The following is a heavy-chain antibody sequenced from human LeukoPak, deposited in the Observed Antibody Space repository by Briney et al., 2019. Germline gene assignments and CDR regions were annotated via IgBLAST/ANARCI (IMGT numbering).Heavy chain of an antibody. CDR3: ARGKGAYYFDY. V-gene: IGHV3-7*01. CDR1: GFTFSSYW. D-gene: IGHD3-16*01. J-gene: IGHJ4*02. Sequence: PGGSLRLSCAASGFTFSSYWMSWVRQAPGKGLEWVANIKQDGSEKYYVDSVKGRFTISRDNAKNSLYLQMNSLRAEDTAMYYCARGKGAYYFDYWGQGTLVTVSS. CDR2: IKQDGSEK.